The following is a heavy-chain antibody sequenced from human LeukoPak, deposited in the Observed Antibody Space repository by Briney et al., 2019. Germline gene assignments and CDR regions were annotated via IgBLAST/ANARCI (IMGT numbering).Heavy chain of an antibody. CDR1: GFTFSSYS. Sequence: GGSLRLSCAASGFTFSSYSVNWVRQAPGKGLEWVSSITSSSSTYYSDSLKGRFTISRDNATKSLYLQMNGLRVEGTAVYYCARVGFYDFWSGINFFDYWGQGTLVTVSS. V-gene: IGHV3-21*01. D-gene: IGHD3-3*01. J-gene: IGHJ4*02. CDR3: ARVGFYDFWSGINFFDY. CDR2: ITSSSST.